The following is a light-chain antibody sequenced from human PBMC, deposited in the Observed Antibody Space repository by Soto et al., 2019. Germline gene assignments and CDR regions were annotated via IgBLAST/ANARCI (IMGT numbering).Light chain of an antibody. V-gene: IGLV1-40*01. CDR1: SSNIGAGYD. Sequence: QPVLTQPPSVSGAPGQRVTISCTGSSSNIGAGYDVHWYQQLPGTAPKLLIYGNSNRPSGVPDRFSGSKSGTSASLAITGLQAEDEADDYCQSYDSSLSGSVFGGGTKVTVL. CDR3: QSYDSSLSGSV. CDR2: GNS. J-gene: IGLJ2*01.